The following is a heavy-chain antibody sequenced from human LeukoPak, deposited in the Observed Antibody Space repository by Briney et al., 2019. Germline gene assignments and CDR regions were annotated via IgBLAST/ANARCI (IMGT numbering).Heavy chain of an antibody. CDR3: AKDLRWDHPGLDP. CDR2: INPGGGST. J-gene: IGHJ5*02. CDR1: GYSLTSYS. Sequence: ASVKVSCKASGYSLTSYSYQWVRQAPGQGLESMGIINPGGGSTSYAQKFQDRVTMTRDTSTSTVYMELNSLRSEDTAVYYCAKDLRWDHPGLDPWGQGTLVIVSS. V-gene: IGHV1-46*01. D-gene: IGHD4-23*01.